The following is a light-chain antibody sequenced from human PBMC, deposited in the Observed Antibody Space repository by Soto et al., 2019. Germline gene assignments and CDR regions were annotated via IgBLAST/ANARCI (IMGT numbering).Light chain of an antibody. V-gene: IGKV1-5*03. CDR3: QQYNSYPYT. Sequence: DIQMTQSPSTLSASVGDRVTITCRASQSISSWLAWYQQKPGKAPKLLIYKASSLESGVPSRFSGSGSGTEITPTISSLQPDDFATYYCQQYNSYPYTFGQGTKLEIK. CDR1: QSISSW. J-gene: IGKJ2*01. CDR2: KAS.